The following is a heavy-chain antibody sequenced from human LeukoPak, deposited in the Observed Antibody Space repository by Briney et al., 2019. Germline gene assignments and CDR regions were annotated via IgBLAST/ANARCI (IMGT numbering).Heavy chain of an antibody. V-gene: IGHV3-30*18. Sequence: PGGSLRVSCAASGFTFSSYGMHWVRQAPGKGLGWVAIISYDGSNKYYADSVKGRFTISRDNSKNTLYLQMNSLRAEDTAVYYCAKLYAGGSGSYYLDAFDIWGQGTMVTVSS. CDR1: GFTFSSYG. CDR2: ISYDGSNK. D-gene: IGHD3-10*01. CDR3: AKLYAGGSGSYYLDAFDI. J-gene: IGHJ3*02.